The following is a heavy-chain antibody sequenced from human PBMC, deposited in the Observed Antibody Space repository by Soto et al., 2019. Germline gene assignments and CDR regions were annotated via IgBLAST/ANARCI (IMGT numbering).Heavy chain of an antibody. V-gene: IGHV3-7*01. CDR1: GFTFSSYW. Sequence: WGSLRLSCAASGFTFSSYWMSWVRQAPGKGLEWVANIKQDGSEKYYVDSVKGRFTISRDNAKNSLYLQMNSLRAEDTAVYYCARDDRLFRFFDWFLSPSIAFVFWGKGPMVPVPS. D-gene: IGHD3-9*01. J-gene: IGHJ3*01. CDR2: IKQDGSEK. CDR3: ARDDRLFRFFDWFLSPSIAFVF.